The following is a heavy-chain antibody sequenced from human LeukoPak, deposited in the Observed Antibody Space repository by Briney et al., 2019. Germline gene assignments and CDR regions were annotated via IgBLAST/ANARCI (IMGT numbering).Heavy chain of an antibody. J-gene: IGHJ4*02. CDR1: GGSISTDRYN. D-gene: IGHD6-13*01. CDR2: VSGGGSST. CDR3: AKDLYTSRYACCFDY. Sequence: ETLSLTCTVSGGSISTDRYNWGWIRQPPGKGLEWVSGVSGGGSSTYYADSVKGRFTISRDNSKNMLYLQMNSLRAEDTAVYYCAKDLYTSRYACCFDYWGQGTLVTVSS. V-gene: IGHV3-23*01.